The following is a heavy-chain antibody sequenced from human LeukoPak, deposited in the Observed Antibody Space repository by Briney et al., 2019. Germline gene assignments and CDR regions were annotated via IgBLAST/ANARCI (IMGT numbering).Heavy chain of an antibody. Sequence: GASVKVSCKASGGTFSSYAISWVRQAPGQGLEWMGGIIPIFGTANYAQKFQGRVTMTRNTSISTAYMELSSLRSEDTAVYYCARVGYSSLDYWGQGTLVTVSS. V-gene: IGHV1-69*05. CDR1: GGTFSSYA. J-gene: IGHJ4*02. D-gene: IGHD6-13*01. CDR2: IIPIFGTA. CDR3: ARVGYSSLDY.